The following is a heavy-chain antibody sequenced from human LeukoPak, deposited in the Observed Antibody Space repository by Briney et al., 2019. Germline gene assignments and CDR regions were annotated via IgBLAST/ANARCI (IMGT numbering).Heavy chain of an antibody. Sequence: GGSLRLSCAASGFTVSNKYMSWVRQAPGKGLEWVSVIYAGGTTYYTESVKGRFTISRDNSENTLYLQMNSLRAEDTAVYYCARDFLGADDDYGPDAMDVWGQGTTVPVSS. CDR2: IYAGGTT. CDR1: GFTVSNKY. D-gene: IGHD4/OR15-4a*01. CDR3: ARDFLGADDDYGPDAMDV. J-gene: IGHJ6*02. V-gene: IGHV3-53*01.